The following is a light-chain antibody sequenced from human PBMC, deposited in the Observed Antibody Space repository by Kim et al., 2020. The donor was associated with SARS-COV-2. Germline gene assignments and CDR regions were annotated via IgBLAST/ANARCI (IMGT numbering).Light chain of an antibody. J-gene: IGLJ3*02. CDR1: SNIVGNQG. CDR3: SALDSSLSAWV. V-gene: IGLV10-54*02. CDR2: RNN. Sequence: QAGLTQPPSVSKGLRQTATLTCTGNSNIVGNQGAAWLQQHQGHPPKLLSYRNNNRPSGISERFSASRSGNTASLTITGLQPEDEAGYYCSALDSSLSAWVFGGGTQLTVL.